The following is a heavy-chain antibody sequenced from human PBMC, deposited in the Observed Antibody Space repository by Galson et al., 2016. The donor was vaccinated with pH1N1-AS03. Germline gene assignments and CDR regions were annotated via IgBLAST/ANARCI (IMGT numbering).Heavy chain of an antibody. CDR2: ISSDASGT. Sequence: SLRLSCAASGFTFSDYATHWVRQAPGKGLEYVSAISSDASGTYYANSVKGRFTISRDNSKNTVYLQMGSLRAEDMALYYCARRRSYYDFWSGYSDYWGQGTLVTVSS. CDR3: ARRRSYYDFWSGYSDY. D-gene: IGHD3-3*01. V-gene: IGHV3-64*01. J-gene: IGHJ4*02. CDR1: GFTFSDYA.